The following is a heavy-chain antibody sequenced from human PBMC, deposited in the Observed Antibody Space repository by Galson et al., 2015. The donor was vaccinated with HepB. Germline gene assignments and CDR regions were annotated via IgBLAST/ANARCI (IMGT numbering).Heavy chain of an antibody. V-gene: IGHV3-30*18. Sequence: SLRLSCAASGFTFSSYGMHWARQAPGKGLEWVAVISYDGSNKYYADSVKGRFTISRDNSKNTLYLQMNSLRAEDTAVYYCAKADGTHGYCSSTSCYTLIDYWGQGTLVTVSS. CDR1: GFTFSSYG. D-gene: IGHD2-2*02. CDR2: ISYDGSNK. J-gene: IGHJ4*02. CDR3: AKADGTHGYCSSTSCYTLIDY.